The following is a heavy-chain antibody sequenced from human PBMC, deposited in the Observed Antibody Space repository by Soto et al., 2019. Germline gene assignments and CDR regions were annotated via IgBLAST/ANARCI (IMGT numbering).Heavy chain of an antibody. CDR2: IIPIFGTA. CDR1: GGTFSSYA. J-gene: IGHJ4*02. Sequence: QVQLVQSGAEVKKPGSSVKVSCKASGGTFSSYAISWVRQAPGQGLEWMGGIIPIFGTANYAQKFQGRVTITADESTSTAYMELSSMRSEDTAVYYWARAWIVATRRPPYYFEYWGQGRLVIDSS. D-gene: IGHD5-12*01. V-gene: IGHV1-69*01. CDR3: ARAWIVATRRPPYYFEY.